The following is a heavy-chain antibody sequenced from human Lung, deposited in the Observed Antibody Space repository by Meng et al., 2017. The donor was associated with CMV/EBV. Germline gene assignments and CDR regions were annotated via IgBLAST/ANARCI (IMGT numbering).Heavy chain of an antibody. CDR2: INTNTGSP. V-gene: IGHV7-4-1*02. CDR3: ARSTYYHDSSGPAFDY. Sequence: QVRLWQTGVELEKAGASVRVSCKASGYTFTSYAMNWVRHAPGQGLEWMGWINTNTGSPTYDQGFTGRFVFSLDTSVSAAYLQITSLKPDDTAVYYCARSTYYHDSSGPAFDYWGQGTLVTVAS. CDR1: GYTFTSYA. J-gene: IGHJ4*02. D-gene: IGHD3-22*01.